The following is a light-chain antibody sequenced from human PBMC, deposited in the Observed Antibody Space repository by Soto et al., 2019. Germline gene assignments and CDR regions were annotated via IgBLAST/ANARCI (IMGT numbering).Light chain of an antibody. CDR1: QSISTW. J-gene: IGKJ4*01. Sequence: DIQMTQSPSTLSASAGDTVTITCRASQSISTWLAWYQQKPGKAPKLLIFDASSLQSGVPSRFSGSGSGTEFTLTISSLEPEDFAVYYCQQRSNWTLTFGGGTKVDIK. CDR2: DAS. V-gene: IGKV1-5*01. CDR3: QQRSNWTLT.